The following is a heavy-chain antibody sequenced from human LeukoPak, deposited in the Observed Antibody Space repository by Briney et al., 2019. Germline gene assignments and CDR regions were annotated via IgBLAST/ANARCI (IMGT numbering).Heavy chain of an antibody. CDR1: GGSFSGYY. CDR3: ARLGSSRWPYYFDY. CDR2: INHSGST. V-gene: IGHV4-34*01. J-gene: IGHJ4*02. D-gene: IGHD6-13*01. Sequence: SETLSLTCAVYGGSFSGYYWSWIRQPPGKGLEWIGEINHSGSTNYNPSLKSRVTISVDTSKNQFSLKLSSVAAADTAVYYCARLGSSRWPYYFDYWGQGTLVTVSS.